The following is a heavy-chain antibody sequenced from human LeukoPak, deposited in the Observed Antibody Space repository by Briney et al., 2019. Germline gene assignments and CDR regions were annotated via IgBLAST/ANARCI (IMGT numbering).Heavy chain of an antibody. J-gene: IGHJ4*02. Sequence: GASVKVSCKASGYTFTSYGISWVRQAPGQGLEWMGWISAYNGNTNYAQKLQGRVTMTTDTSTSTAYMELRSLRSDDTAVYYCARFMASNYYDSSGYETIGRFDYWGQGTLVTVSS. D-gene: IGHD3-22*01. CDR3: ARFMASNYYDSSGYETIGRFDY. CDR1: GYTFTSYG. CDR2: ISAYNGNT. V-gene: IGHV1-18*01.